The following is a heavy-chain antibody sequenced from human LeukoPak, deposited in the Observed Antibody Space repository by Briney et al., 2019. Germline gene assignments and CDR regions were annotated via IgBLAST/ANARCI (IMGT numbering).Heavy chain of an antibody. CDR3: ARDRYYVPDY. CDR2: ITTSGGTI. J-gene: IGHJ4*02. Sequence: PGGSLRLSCAASGFTFSDYYMSWIRQAPGKGLEWVSYITTSGGTIYYGGSAKGRFTISRDNAKNSLYLQMNSLRAEDTAVYYCARDRYYVPDYWGQGTLVTVSS. V-gene: IGHV3-11*04. CDR1: GFTFSDYY. D-gene: IGHD3-10*02.